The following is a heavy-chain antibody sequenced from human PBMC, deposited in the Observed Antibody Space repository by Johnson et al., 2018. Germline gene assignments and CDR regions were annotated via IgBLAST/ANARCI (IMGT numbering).Heavy chain of an antibody. CDR1: GFTFSDYS. CDR3: ARGGGSEAFDI. J-gene: IGHJ3*02. V-gene: IGHV3-21*01. D-gene: IGHD2-15*01. Sequence: VQLVQSGGGLVKPGGSLRLSCAASGFTFSDYSINWVRQAPGKGLEWVSSISFSNSYIYYADSVKGRFTISRDNAKNSLYLQMNSLRAEGTAVFYCARGGGSEAFDIWGQGTMVTVSS. CDR2: ISFSNSYI.